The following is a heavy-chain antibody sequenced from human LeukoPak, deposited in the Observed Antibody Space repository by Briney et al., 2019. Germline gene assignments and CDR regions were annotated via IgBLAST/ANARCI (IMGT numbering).Heavy chain of an antibody. Sequence: GGSLRLSCGASEFTFRSYAMSWVRQAPGKGLEWVSAISGSGGSTYYADSVKGRFTISRDNSKNTLYLQMNSLRAEDTAVYYCAKFDYYDSSGYYNKVLDAFDIWGQGTMVTVSS. V-gene: IGHV3-23*01. D-gene: IGHD3-22*01. CDR2: ISGSGGST. CDR3: AKFDYYDSSGYYNKVLDAFDI. J-gene: IGHJ3*02. CDR1: EFTFRSYA.